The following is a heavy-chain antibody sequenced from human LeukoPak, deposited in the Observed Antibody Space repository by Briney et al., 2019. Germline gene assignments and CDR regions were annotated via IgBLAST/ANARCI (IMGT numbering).Heavy chain of an antibody. CDR1: GITFSSYA. J-gene: IGHJ5*02. D-gene: IGHD2-15*01. Sequence: PGGSLRLSCAASGITFSSYAMSWVRQAPGKGLEWVSAISGSGGSTYYADSVKGRFTISRDNSKNTLYLQMNSLRAEDTAVYYCAKDLVGYCSGGSCYRVDPWGQGTLVTVSS. CDR2: ISGSGGST. V-gene: IGHV3-23*01. CDR3: AKDLVGYCSGGSCYRVDP.